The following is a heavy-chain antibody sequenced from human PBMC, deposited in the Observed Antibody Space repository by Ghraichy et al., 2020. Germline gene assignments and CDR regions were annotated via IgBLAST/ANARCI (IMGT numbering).Heavy chain of an antibody. V-gene: IGHV5-51*01. Sequence: GESLNISCKGSGYSFTSYWIGWVRQMPGKGLEWMGIIYPGDSDTRYSPSFQGQVTISADKSISTAYLQWSSLKASDTAMYYCARQAPTFGDEVFYYGMDVWGQGTTVTVSS. CDR2: IYPGDSDT. CDR1: GYSFTSYW. D-gene: IGHD3-10*01. CDR3: ARQAPTFGDEVFYYGMDV. J-gene: IGHJ6*02.